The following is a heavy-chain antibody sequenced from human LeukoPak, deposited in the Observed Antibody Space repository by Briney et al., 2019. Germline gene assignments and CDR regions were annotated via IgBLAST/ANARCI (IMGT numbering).Heavy chain of an antibody. J-gene: IGHJ4*02. CDR2: IYYSGST. Sequence: SETLSLTCTVSGGSISSGDYYWSWIRQPPGKGLEWIGYIYYSGSTYYNPSLKSRVTISVDTSKNQFSLKLSSVTAADTAVYYCARGRYDYVWGSYRLNFDYWGQGTLVTVSS. V-gene: IGHV4-30-4*01. CDR1: GGSISSGDYY. CDR3: ARGRYDYVWGSYRLNFDY. D-gene: IGHD3-16*02.